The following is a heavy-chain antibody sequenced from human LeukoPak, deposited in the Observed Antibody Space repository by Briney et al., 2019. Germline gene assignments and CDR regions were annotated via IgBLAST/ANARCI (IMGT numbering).Heavy chain of an antibody. J-gene: IGHJ4*02. CDR1: GGSISSTSYY. V-gene: IGHV4-61*02. D-gene: IGHD3-22*01. Sequence: SETLSLTCTVSGGSISSTSYYWSWIRQPAGTGLEWIGRIYTSGSTNYNPSLKSRVTMSVDTSKNQFSLKLSSVTAADTAVYYCARDQYYYDSSGYLFDYWGQGTLVTVSS. CDR3: ARDQYYYDSSGYLFDY. CDR2: IYTSGST.